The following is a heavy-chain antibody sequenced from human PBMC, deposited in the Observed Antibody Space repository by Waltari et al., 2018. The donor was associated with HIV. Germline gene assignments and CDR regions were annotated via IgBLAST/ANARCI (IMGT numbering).Heavy chain of an antibody. Sequence: EVQLVESGGGLVQHGGSLRLSCAASGFTFSSYWMHWVRQAPGKGLVWVSRINSDGSSTNYADSVKGRFTISRDNAKNTVYLQMNSLRAEDTALYYCASLYNYVWGSPPSFDYWGQGTLVTVSS. CDR2: INSDGSST. J-gene: IGHJ4*02. D-gene: IGHD3-16*01. V-gene: IGHV3-74*01. CDR1: GFTFSSYW. CDR3: ASLYNYVWGSPPSFDY.